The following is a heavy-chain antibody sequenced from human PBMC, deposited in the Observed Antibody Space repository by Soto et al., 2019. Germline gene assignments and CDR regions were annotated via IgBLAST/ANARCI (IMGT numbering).Heavy chain of an antibody. D-gene: IGHD2-2*03. J-gene: IGHJ3*02. V-gene: IGHV6-1*01. CDR2: TYYRSKWYN. Sequence: SQTLSLTCAISGDSVSSQSAAWNWIRQSPSRGLEWLGRTYYRSKWYNDYAVSVKSRITINSDTSKNQFSLQLNSVTPDDTAVYYCARAGYCTSSSCLYAFDIWGQGTMVTV. CDR3: ARAGYCTSSSCLYAFDI. CDR1: GDSVSSQSAA.